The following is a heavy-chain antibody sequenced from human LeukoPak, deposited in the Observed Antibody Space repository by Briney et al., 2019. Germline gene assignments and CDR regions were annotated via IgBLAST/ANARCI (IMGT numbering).Heavy chain of an antibody. CDR2: ISSTGGST. CDR3: VKGWELRFDAFDI. D-gene: IGHD1-26*01. Sequence: PGGSLRLSCSASGXTFSSFAVHSVRQAPGKGLEYVSAISSTGGSTYYTDSVKGRFTISRDNSKNTLYLQMNGLITEDMAVYYCVKGWELRFDAFDIWGQGTMVTVSS. CDR1: GXTFSSFA. J-gene: IGHJ3*02. V-gene: IGHV3-64D*06.